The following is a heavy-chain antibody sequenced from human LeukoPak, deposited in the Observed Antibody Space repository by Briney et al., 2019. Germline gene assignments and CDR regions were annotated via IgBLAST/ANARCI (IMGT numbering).Heavy chain of an antibody. Sequence: GGSLRLSGAASGVTFDDYAMHWVRQAPGKGLEWVSGISWNSGSIGYADSVKGRFTISRDNSKNTLYLQMNSLRAEDTAVYYCAKDRGRSITIFGVVIITAGPDYWGQGTLVTVSS. D-gene: IGHD3-3*01. CDR1: GVTFDDYA. J-gene: IGHJ4*02. V-gene: IGHV3-9*01. CDR2: ISWNSGSI. CDR3: AKDRGRSITIFGVVIITAGPDY.